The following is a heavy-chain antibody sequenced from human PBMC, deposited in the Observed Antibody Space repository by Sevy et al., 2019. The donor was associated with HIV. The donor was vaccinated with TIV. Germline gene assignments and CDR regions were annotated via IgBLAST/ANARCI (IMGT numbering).Heavy chain of an antibody. J-gene: IGHJ5*02. CDR1: GYTFTGYY. D-gene: IGHD2-15*01. CDR3: ARDTPHCSGGSCLNWFDP. V-gene: IGHV1-2*02. Sequence: ASVKVSCKASGYTFTGYYMHWVRQAPGQGLEWMGWINPNSGGTNYAQKFQGRVTMTRDTSISTAYMELSRLGSDDTAVYYCARDTPHCSGGSCLNWFDPWGQGTLVTVSS. CDR2: INPNSGGT.